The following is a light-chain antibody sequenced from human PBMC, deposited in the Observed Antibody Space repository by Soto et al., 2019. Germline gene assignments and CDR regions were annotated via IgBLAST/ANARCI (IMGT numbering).Light chain of an antibody. CDR3: QQYAGSPRT. Sequence: ELVLTQSPGTLSLSPGARATLSCRASQSVNNNYLAWYQRQPGQAPRLLIYGASSRATGIPDRFSGSGSGTDLTLTISRLEPEDFEVYYGQQYAGSPRTFGQGTKVDI. V-gene: IGKV3-20*01. CDR1: QSVNNNY. CDR2: GAS. J-gene: IGKJ1*01.